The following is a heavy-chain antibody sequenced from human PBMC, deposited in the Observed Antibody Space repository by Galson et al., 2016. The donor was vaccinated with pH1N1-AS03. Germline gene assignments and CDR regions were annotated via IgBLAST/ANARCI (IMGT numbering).Heavy chain of an antibody. Sequence: SLRLSCAASGFTFSNYGIHWVRQAPGKGLEWVATIWRDEYYAESVKGRFTISRDNSKNTLYLQMNSLRGEDAAVYYCAREGTISSDYYADSWFDPWGQGTLVTVSS. V-gene: IGHV3-33*01. CDR3: AREGTISSDYYADSWFDP. J-gene: IGHJ5*02. D-gene: IGHD3-22*01. CDR2: IWRDE. CDR1: GFTFSNYG.